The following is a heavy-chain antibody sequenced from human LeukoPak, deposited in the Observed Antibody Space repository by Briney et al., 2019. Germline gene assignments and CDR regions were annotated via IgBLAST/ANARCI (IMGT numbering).Heavy chain of an antibody. CDR2: FDPEDGET. D-gene: IGHD3-3*01. CDR3: ATVNDFWSGFGF. V-gene: IGHV1-24*01. J-gene: IGHJ4*02. CDR1: RYTLTELS. Sequence: ASVKVSCKVSRYTLTELSMHWVRQAPGKGLEWMGGFDPEDGETIYAQKFQGRVTMTEDTSTDTAYMELSSLRSEDTAVYYCATVNDFWSGFGFWGQGTLVTVSS.